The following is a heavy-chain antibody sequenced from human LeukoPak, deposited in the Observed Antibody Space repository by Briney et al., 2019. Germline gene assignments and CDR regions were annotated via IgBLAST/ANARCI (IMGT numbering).Heavy chain of an antibody. CDR2: ITYSGGNR. CDR3: AKASIAKHSGPYGWAPARDY. CDR1: GFTFSSYA. V-gene: IGHV3-23*01. J-gene: IGHJ4*02. D-gene: IGHD1-26*01. Sequence: GGTLRLSCAASGFTFSSYAMHWVHQAPGKGLEWVSAITYSGGNRYYADSVKGRFTISRDNSKNTLYVQMNSLRIEDTAVYYCAKASIAKHSGPYGWAPARDYWGEGSLVTVSS.